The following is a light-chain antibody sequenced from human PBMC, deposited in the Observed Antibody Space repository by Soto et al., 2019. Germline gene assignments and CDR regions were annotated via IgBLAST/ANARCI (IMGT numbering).Light chain of an antibody. V-gene: IGKV1-5*03. J-gene: IGKJ1*01. CDR3: QQYDSYTWT. Sequence: DIQMTQSPSTLSASVGDRVTITCRASQSINRGLAWYQQKPGKAPKFLIYMASSLESGVPSRFSGSGAGTEFTLTISSLQPDDVATYFCQQYDSYTWTCGQGTKEEI. CDR1: QSINRG. CDR2: MAS.